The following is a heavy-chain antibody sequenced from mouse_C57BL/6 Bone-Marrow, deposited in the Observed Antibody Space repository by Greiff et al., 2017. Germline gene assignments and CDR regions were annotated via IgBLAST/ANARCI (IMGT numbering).Heavy chain of an antibody. J-gene: IGHJ3*01. CDR1: GYTFTDYY. D-gene: IGHD2-1*01. CDR2: INPYNGGT. V-gene: IGHV1-19*01. Sequence: VQLKESGPVLVKPGASVKMSCKASGYTFTDYYMNWVKQSHGKSLEWIGVINPYNGGTSYNQKFKGKATLTVDKSSSTAYMELNSLTSEDSAVYYCAYGNYRAYWGQGTLVTVSA. CDR3: AYGNYRAY.